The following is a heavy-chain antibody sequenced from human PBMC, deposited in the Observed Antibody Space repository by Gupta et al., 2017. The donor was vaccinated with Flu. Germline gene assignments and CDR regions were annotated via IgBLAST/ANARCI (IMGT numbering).Heavy chain of an antibody. Sequence: RQAPGQRLEWLGWINTDSTDRRYSQKFQGRVTITRDTSASTAYMELSSLRPEDTAVYYCARSYCDDTTCHMDVWGTGTTVIVSS. J-gene: IGHJ6*03. CDR3: ARSYCDDTTCHMDV. D-gene: IGHD2-2*01. CDR2: INTDSTDR. V-gene: IGHV1-3*04.